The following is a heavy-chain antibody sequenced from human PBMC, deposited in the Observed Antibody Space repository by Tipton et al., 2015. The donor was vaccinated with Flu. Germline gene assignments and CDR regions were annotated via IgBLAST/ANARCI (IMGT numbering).Heavy chain of an antibody. V-gene: IGHV4-31*02. D-gene: IGHD2-8*01. Sequence: LRLSCTVSGGSISSGGYYWSWIRQHPGRGLEWIGYIYYSGSTYYNPSLKSRVTISVDTSKNQFSLKLSSVTAADTAVYYCARDNGEGYWGQGTLVTVSS. CDR2: IYYSGST. J-gene: IGHJ4*02. CDR1: GGSISSGGYY. CDR3: ARDNGEGY.